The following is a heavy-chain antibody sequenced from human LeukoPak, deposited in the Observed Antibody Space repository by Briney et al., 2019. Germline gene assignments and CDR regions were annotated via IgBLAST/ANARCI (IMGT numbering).Heavy chain of an antibody. V-gene: IGHV3-23*01. Sequence: PGGNLRLSCAASGFTFSDYGMNWVRQTPGKGLEWVSAIGGRGGSAYYADSVKGRFTISRDNSKNTLYLQMNSLRAEDTAVYYCAKDGNYYDSSGNFDYWGQGTLVTVSS. D-gene: IGHD3-22*01. CDR2: IGGRGGSA. CDR3: AKDGNYYDSSGNFDY. J-gene: IGHJ4*02. CDR1: GFTFSDYG.